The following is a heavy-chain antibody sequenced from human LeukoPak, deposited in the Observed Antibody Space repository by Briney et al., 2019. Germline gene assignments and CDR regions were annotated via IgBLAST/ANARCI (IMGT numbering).Heavy chain of an antibody. J-gene: IGHJ6*02. CDR3: ARGARLYYYYGMDV. CDR2: ISWNSGSI. V-gene: IGHV3-9*01. CDR1: GFTFDDYA. Sequence: PGRSLRLSCAASGFTFDDYAMHWVRRAPGKGLEWVSGISWNSGSIGYADSVKGRFTISRDNAKNSLYLQMNSLRAEDTALYYCARGARLYYYYGMDVWGQGTTVTVSS.